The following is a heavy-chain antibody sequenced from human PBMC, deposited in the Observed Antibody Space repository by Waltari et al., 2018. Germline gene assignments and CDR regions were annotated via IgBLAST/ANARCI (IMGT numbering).Heavy chain of an antibody. Sequence: QVQLRESGPGLVKASETLSLTCTVSGGSDSSGFSYWSWIRQSPGKGLEWIAYIHNRGTTNYNPSLKSRVTASVDTSKNQFSLNLRSVTAADTAVYYCARGMDAKKIGYWGQGTLVIVSS. CDR2: IHNRGTT. V-gene: IGHV4-61*01. J-gene: IGHJ4*02. D-gene: IGHD2-2*01. CDR3: ARGMDAKKIGY. CDR1: GGSDSSGFSY.